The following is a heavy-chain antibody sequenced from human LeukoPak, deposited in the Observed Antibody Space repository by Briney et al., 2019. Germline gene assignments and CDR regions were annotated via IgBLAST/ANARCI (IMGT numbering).Heavy chain of an antibody. CDR1: GFTFSSYS. Sequence: GGSLRLSCAASGFTFSSYSMNWVRQAPGKGLEWVSRINSDGSSTSYADSVKGRFTISRDNAKNTLYLQMNSLRAEDTAVYYCARFRPFDYVVLWGQGTLVTVSS. J-gene: IGHJ4*02. V-gene: IGHV3-74*01. CDR2: INSDGSST. D-gene: IGHD4-17*01. CDR3: ARFRPFDYVVL.